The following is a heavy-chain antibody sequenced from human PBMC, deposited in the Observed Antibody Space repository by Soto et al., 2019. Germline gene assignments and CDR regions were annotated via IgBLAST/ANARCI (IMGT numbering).Heavy chain of an antibody. CDR3: ARVEGVGSMKVFFDS. D-gene: IGHD2-8*01. CDR2: IYRSGTT. V-gene: IGHV4-4*02. Sequence: QVQLQESGPGLVEPSGTLSLTCGVSGGSIGPPDWWSWVRQSPGKGLERLGDIYRSGTTNFNPSHKSRLTMSVDKSRNQFSLNLMSGTAADTAVYYCARVEGVGSMKVFFDSWGKGILVTVTS. CDR1: GGSIGPPDW. J-gene: IGHJ4*02.